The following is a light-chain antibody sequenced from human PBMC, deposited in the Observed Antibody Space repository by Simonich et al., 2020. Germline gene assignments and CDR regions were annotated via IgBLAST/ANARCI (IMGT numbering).Light chain of an antibody. CDR1: QDISSA. CDR3: QQLNSYPF. J-gene: IGKJ3*01. Sequence: AIQLTQSPYSMSASVGARVTITCRASQDISSALAWYQQKPGKAPKLLIYDASTLQSVVPSRFSGSGSGTEFTLTISSLQPEDFATYYCQQLNSYPFFGPGTKVDIK. CDR2: DAS. V-gene: IGKV1-13*02.